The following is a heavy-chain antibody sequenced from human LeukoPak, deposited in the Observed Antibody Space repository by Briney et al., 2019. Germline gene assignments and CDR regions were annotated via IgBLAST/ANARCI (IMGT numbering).Heavy chain of an antibody. CDR3: ARDPAEGDYDILTGYSYFDH. D-gene: IGHD3-9*01. J-gene: IGHJ4*02. Sequence: GRSLRLSCAASGFTFSSYAMHWVRQAPSKGLEWVAVISYDGSNKYYADSVKSRFAISRDNSKNTLYLQMNSLRAEDTAVYYCARDPAEGDYDILTGYSYFDHWGQGTLVTVSS. CDR1: GFTFSSYA. CDR2: ISYDGSNK. V-gene: IGHV3-30*09.